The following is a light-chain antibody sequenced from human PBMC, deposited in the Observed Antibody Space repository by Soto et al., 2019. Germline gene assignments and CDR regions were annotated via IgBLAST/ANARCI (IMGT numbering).Light chain of an antibody. J-gene: IGKJ5*01. CDR1: QGVSSS. Sequence: QMTQSPSSLSASVGDRVTITCRASQGVSSSLAWYQQKPGNAPKLLIYEASTLQSGVPSRFSGSGSGTEFTLTISSLQAEDFATYYCQQLNSYPMTFGQGARPAIK. CDR3: QQLNSYPMT. V-gene: IGKV1-9*01. CDR2: EAS.